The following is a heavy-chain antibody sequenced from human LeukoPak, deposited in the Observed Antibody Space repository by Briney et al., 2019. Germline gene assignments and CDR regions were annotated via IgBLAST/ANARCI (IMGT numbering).Heavy chain of an antibody. Sequence: GGSLRLSCAASGFTFDDYAMHWVRQAPGKGLEWVSGISWNSGSIGYADSVKGRFTISRDNSKNTLYLQMNSLRAEDTAVYYCAKEAYYGSPVYFDYWGQGTLVTVSS. CDR1: GFTFDDYA. CDR2: ISWNSGSI. V-gene: IGHV3-9*01. D-gene: IGHD3-10*01. J-gene: IGHJ4*02. CDR3: AKEAYYGSPVYFDY.